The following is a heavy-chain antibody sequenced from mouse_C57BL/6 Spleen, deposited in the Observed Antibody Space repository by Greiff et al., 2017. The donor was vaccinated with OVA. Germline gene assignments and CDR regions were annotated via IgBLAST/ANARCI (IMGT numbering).Heavy chain of an antibody. CDR3: AREGNDDYDGDAGMDD. J-gene: IGHJ4*01. CDR1: GYTFTDYY. CDR2: IYPGSGNT. D-gene: IGHD2-4*01. Sequence: QVQLQQSGAELVRPGASVKLSCKASGYTFTDYYINWVKQRPGQGLEWIARIYPGSGNTYYNEKFKGKATLTAEKASSTAYMQLSRLTSEDSAVYFCAREGNDDYDGDAGMDDWGQGTSVTVSS. V-gene: IGHV1-76*01.